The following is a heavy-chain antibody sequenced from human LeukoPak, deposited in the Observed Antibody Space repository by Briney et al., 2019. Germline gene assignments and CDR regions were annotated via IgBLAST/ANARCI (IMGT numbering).Heavy chain of an antibody. CDR3: ARDPMTAAGSKDGMDV. J-gene: IGHJ6*02. V-gene: IGHV3-33*01. Sequence: PGGSLRLSCAASGFTFSTYGMHRVRQAPGKGLEWVAVIWFDGSIKFYVDSVRGRFTISRDNSKNTLYLQMNSLRAEDTAVYYCARDPMTAAGSKDGMDVWGQGTTVTVSS. CDR2: IWFDGSIK. CDR1: GFTFSTYG. D-gene: IGHD6-13*01.